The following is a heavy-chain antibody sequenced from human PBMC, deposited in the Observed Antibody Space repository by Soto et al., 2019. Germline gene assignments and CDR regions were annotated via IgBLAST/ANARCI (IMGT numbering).Heavy chain of an antibody. CDR3: ARDESDIPNWYDP. Sequence: ASVKVSCKASGFRFGGYTIHWVRQAPGQRLEWMGWIKADNTNTKYSQKFQGRVTITRDTSASTVYMELSSLRSDDTAVYYCARDESDIPNWYDPWGQGTLVTVSS. CDR1: GFRFGGYT. D-gene: IGHD3-9*01. V-gene: IGHV1-3*01. J-gene: IGHJ5*02. CDR2: IKADNTNT.